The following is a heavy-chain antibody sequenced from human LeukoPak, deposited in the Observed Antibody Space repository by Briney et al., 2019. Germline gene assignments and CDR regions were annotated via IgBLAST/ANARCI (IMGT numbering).Heavy chain of an antibody. CDR3: ARDHYDFWSGYYTGNWFDP. CDR1: GYTFTGYY. V-gene: IGHV1-2*06. J-gene: IGHJ5*02. Sequence: GASVKVSFKASGYTFTGYYMHWVRQAPGQGLEWMGRINPNSGGTNYAQKFQGRVTMTRDTSISTAYMELSRLRSDDTAVYYCARDHYDFWSGYYTGNWFDPWGQGTLVTVSS. CDR2: INPNSGGT. D-gene: IGHD3-3*01.